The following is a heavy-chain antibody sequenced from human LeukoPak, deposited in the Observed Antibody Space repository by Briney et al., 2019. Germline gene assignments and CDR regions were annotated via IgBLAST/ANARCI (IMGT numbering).Heavy chain of an antibody. V-gene: IGHV3-23*01. Sequence: PGGSLRLSCAASGFTFSSYAMSWVRQAPGKGLEWVSAISGSGSNTYYADSVKGRFTISRDNSKDTLYLQMNSLRAEDTAVYYCTQGRRYNYYYMDVWGKGTTVTVSS. CDR1: GFTFSSYA. CDR2: ISGSGSNT. J-gene: IGHJ6*03. CDR3: TQGRRYNYYYMDV.